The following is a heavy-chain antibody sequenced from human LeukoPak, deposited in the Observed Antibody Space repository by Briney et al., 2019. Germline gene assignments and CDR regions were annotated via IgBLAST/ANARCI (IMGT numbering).Heavy chain of an antibody. CDR1: GYTFTSYG. D-gene: IGHD3-22*01. CDR3: ARDPRSTNYYDRSGYYGDYFDD. V-gene: IGHV1-18*01. CDR2: ISVYNGNT. J-gene: IGHJ4*02. Sequence: ASVKVSCKASGYTFTSYGISWVRRAPGQGLEWMGWISVYNGNTKYAQKLQGRVTMTTDTSTSTAYVELRSLRSDDTAVYYCARDPRSTNYYDRSGYYGDYFDDWGQGTLVTVSS.